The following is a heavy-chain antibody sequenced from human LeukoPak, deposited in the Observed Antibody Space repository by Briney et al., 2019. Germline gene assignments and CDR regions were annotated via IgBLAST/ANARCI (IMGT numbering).Heavy chain of an antibody. CDR1: GYSFTGNW. J-gene: IGHJ4*02. V-gene: IGHV5-51*01. Sequence: GESLKISCKGSGYSFTGNWIAWVRQMPGKGLEWMGIIYPGDSDTRYSPSFQGQVTISADKSISTAYLQWSSLKPSDTAVYYCARTRGYSFGLDNWGQGTLVTVSS. CDR2: IYPGDSDT. D-gene: IGHD5-18*01. CDR3: ARTRGYSFGLDN.